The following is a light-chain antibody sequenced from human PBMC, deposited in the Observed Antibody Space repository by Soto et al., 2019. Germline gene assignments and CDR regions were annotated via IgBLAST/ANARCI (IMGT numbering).Light chain of an antibody. V-gene: IGKV3-15*01. CDR2: GAS. J-gene: IGKJ4*01. CDR3: QQYNSWPLT. Sequence: VMTPSPGTLSVSLGDRATLSFRASQSVSSNLVWFQQKPGQAPRPLIYGASTRATGIPDRFSGSGSGTEFTLTISSLQSEDFAVYSCQQYNSWPLTFGRGTKVDIK. CDR1: QSVSSN.